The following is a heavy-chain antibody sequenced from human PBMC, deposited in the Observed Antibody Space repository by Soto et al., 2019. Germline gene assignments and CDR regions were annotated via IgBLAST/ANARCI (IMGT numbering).Heavy chain of an antibody. Sequence: QVQLVQSGAEVKKPGSSVKVYCKASGGTFSSYAISWVRQAPGQGLEWMGGIIPIFGTANYAQKFQGRVTITADESTSTAYMELSSLSSEDTAVYYCAREFHVGGSYFFDYWGQGTLVTVSS. CDR2: IIPIFGTA. D-gene: IGHD1-26*01. CDR1: GGTFSSYA. J-gene: IGHJ4*02. CDR3: AREFHVGGSYFFDY. V-gene: IGHV1-69*01.